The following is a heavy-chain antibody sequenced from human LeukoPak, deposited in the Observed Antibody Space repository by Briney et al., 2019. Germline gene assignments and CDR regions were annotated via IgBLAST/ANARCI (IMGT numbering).Heavy chain of an antibody. J-gene: IGHJ4*02. D-gene: IGHD6-19*01. V-gene: IGHV4-59*01. CDR2: IYYSGST. Sequence: PSETLSLTCTVSGGSISSYYWSWIRRPPGKGLEWIGYIYYSGSTNYNPSLKGRVTISVDTSKNQFSLKLSSVTAADTAVYYCARGEGVIAVGSTLFDYWGQGTLVTVSS. CDR1: GGSISSYY. CDR3: ARGEGVIAVGSTLFDY.